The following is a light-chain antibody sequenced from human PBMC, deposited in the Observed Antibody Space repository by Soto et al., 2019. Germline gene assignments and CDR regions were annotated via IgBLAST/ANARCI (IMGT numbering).Light chain of an antibody. J-gene: IGLJ3*02. CDR3: QSYDSSLSGSGV. CDR2: GHN. CDR1: YSNIGAGYE. Sequence: QSVLTQPPSVSEAPGQRVTISCTGSYSNIGAGYEVHWYQQIPGTAPKLLISGHNNRPSGVPDRFFGSKSGTSASLTIIGLQAEDEADYYCQSYDSSLSGSGVFGGGTKVTVL. V-gene: IGLV1-40*01.